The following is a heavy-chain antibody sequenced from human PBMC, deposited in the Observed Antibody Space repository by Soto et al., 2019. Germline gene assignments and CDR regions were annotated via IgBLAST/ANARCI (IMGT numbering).Heavy chain of an antibody. Sequence: GGSLRLSCAASGFTFSNYVLHWVRQAPGKGLEWVAIIRFDGSNEEYADSVKGRFTISRDNSKNTLYLQMNTLGAEDTAVYYCARDGIGGTVFRGYLDYWGRGTVVTVSS. V-gene: IGHV3-33*08. CDR1: GFTFSNYV. J-gene: IGHJ4*02. CDR3: ARDGIGGTVFRGYLDY. D-gene: IGHD1-7*01. CDR2: IRFDGSNE.